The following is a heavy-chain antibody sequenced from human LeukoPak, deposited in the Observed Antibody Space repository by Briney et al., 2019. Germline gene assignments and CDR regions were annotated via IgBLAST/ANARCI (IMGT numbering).Heavy chain of an antibody. CDR3: ARPAYGSGSYSGFDY. CDR1: GGSFSGYY. V-gene: IGHV4-34*01. CDR2: INHSGST. D-gene: IGHD3-10*01. J-gene: IGHJ4*02. Sequence: KPSETLSLTCGVYGGSFSGYYWSWIRQPPGKGLEWIGEINHSGSTNYNPSLKSRVTISEDTSKNQFSLKLSSVTAADTAVYYCARPAYGSGSYSGFDYWGQGTLVTVSS.